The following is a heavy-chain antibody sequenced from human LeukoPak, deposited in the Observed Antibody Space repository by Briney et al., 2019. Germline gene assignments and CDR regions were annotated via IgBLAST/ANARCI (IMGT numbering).Heavy chain of an antibody. Sequence: SETLSLTCTVSGGSISSYYWSWIRQPAGKGLEWIGRIYTSGGTNYNPSLKSRVTMSVDTSKNQFSLKLSSVTAADTAVYYCARLSLYYDFWSGYYTPNYYYYYMDVWGKGTTVTVSS. CDR1: GGSISSYY. J-gene: IGHJ6*03. CDR3: ARLSLYYDFWSGYYTPNYYYYYMDV. D-gene: IGHD3-3*01. V-gene: IGHV4-4*07. CDR2: IYTSGGT.